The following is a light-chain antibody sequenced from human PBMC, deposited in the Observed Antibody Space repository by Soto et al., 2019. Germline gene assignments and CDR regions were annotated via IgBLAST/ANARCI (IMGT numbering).Light chain of an antibody. CDR2: GAS. Sequence: EIVLTQSPGTLSLSPGERATLSCRASQSVSSSSLVWYRQKPGQAPRLLIYGASSRATGIPDRFSGSGSGTDFTLTISRLEPEDFAVYYCQQHGGSPPYTFGQGTKLEIK. J-gene: IGKJ2*01. CDR3: QQHGGSPPYT. CDR1: QSVSSSS. V-gene: IGKV3-20*01.